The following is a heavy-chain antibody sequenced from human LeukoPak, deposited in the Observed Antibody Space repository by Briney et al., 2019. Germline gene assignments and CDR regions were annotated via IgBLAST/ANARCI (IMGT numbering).Heavy chain of an antibody. D-gene: IGHD1-26*01. CDR1: GGSISSYY. J-gene: IGHJ4*02. CDR2: IHYNGNT. Sequence: SETLSLTCTVSGGSISSYYWSWIRQPPGKGLEWIGYIHYNGNTNYNPSLESRVTMSLDTSKNQVSLKLNSVTAADTAVYYCARHISSGGTYAHFDYWGQGTLVTVSS. CDR3: ARHISSGGTYAHFDY. V-gene: IGHV4-59*08.